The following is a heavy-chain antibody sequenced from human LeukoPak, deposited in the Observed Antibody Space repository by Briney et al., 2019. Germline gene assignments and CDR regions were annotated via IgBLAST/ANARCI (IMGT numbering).Heavy chain of an antibody. D-gene: IGHD6-19*01. Sequence: PSETLSLTCTVSGGSISSYYWSWIRQPPGKGLEWIGYIYYSGGTNYNPSLKSRVTISVDMSKNQFSLKLTSVTGADTAVYYCAGERGEEYSSGWYKRNYFDNWGQGIRVTVSS. CDR1: GGSISSYY. CDR2: IYYSGGT. V-gene: IGHV4-59*12. J-gene: IGHJ4*02. CDR3: AGERGEEYSSGWYKRNYFDN.